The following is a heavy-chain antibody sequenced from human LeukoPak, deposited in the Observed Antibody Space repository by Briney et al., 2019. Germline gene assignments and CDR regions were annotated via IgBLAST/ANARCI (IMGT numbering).Heavy chain of an antibody. J-gene: IGHJ4*02. CDR2: INDDGSAT. V-gene: IGHV3-74*01. CDR1: GFTFSNYW. CDR3: AREILAPGKTHDY. Sequence: PGGSLRLSCAASGFTFSNYWMHWVRQVPGKGLVWVSRINDDGSATFYADSVKGQFTISRDNAKNTLFLQINSLRAEDTAVYYCAREILAPGKTHDYWGQGTLVTVSS.